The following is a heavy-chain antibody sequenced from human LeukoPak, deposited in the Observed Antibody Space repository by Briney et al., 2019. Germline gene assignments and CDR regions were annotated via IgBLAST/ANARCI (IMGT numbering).Heavy chain of an antibody. CDR3: ARHLYSSGWYADY. D-gene: IGHD6-19*01. CDR1: GGSISSSSYY. V-gene: IGHV4-39*01. Sequence: PSETLSLTCTVSGGSISSSSYYWGWIRQPPGKGLEWLGSIYYSGSTYYNPSLKSRVTISVDTSKNQFSLKLSSVTAADTAVYYCARHLYSSGWYADYWGQGTLVTVSS. CDR2: IYYSGST. J-gene: IGHJ4*02.